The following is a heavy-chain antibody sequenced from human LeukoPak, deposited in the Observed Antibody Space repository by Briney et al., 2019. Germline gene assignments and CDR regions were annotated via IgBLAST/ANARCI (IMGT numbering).Heavy chain of an antibody. D-gene: IGHD3-3*01. CDR3: AKAELGVDTFFDY. V-gene: IGHV3-11*01. Sequence: GGSLRLSCAASGFTFSDYMSWIRQAPGKGLEWVSYISDTGNTIYYSDSVQGRFTISRDNSKRTLFLQMNSLRAEDTAFYYCAKAELGVDTFFDYWGQGTLVTVSS. J-gene: IGHJ4*02. CDR2: ISDTGNTI. CDR1: GFTFSDY.